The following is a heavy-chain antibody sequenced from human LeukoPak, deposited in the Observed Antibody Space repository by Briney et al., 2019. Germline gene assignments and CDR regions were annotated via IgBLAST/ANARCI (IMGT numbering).Heavy chain of an antibody. Sequence: SETLSLTCAVSGYSISSGYYWGWSRRPPGKGREWIGSIYHSGSTYYNPSLKSRVTISVDTSKNQFSLKLSSVTAADTAVYYCASSLGSYYYDSSALYYFDYWGQGTLVTVSS. J-gene: IGHJ4*02. CDR2: IYHSGST. CDR1: GYSISSGYY. CDR3: ASSLGSYYYDSSALYYFDY. V-gene: IGHV4-38-2*01. D-gene: IGHD3-22*01.